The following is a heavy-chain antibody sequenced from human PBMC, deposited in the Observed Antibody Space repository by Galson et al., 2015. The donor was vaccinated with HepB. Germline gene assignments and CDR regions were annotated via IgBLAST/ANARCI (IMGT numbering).Heavy chain of an antibody. V-gene: IGHV3-21*01. CDR3: ARDLGLSDYGDYGWFDP. CDR1: GFTFSSYS. J-gene: IGHJ5*02. CDR2: ISSSSSYI. Sequence: SLRLSCAASGFTFSSYSMNWVHQAPGKGLGWVSSISSSSSYIYYADSVKGRFTISRDNAKNSLYLQMNSLRAEDTAVYYCARDLGLSDYGDYGWFDPWGQGTLVTVSS. D-gene: IGHD4-17*01.